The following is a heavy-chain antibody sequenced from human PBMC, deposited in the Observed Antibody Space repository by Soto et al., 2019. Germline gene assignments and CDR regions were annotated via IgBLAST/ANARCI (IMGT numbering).Heavy chain of an antibody. CDR3: ARGSRLGYSYGSYYYYGMDV. Sequence: GGSLRLSCAASGFTFSDHYMDWVRQAPGKGLEWVGRTRNKANSYTTEYAASVKGRFTISRDDSKNSLYLQMNSLKTEDTAVYYCARGSRLGYSYGSYYYYGMDVWGQGTTVTVSS. J-gene: IGHJ6*02. D-gene: IGHD5-18*01. CDR2: TRNKANSYTT. CDR1: GFTFSDHY. V-gene: IGHV3-72*01.